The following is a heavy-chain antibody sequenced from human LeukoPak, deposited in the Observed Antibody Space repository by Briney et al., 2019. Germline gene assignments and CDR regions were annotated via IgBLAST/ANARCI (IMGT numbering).Heavy chain of an antibody. CDR3: ARGDIVVVPAAAYYYYYMDV. CDR2: IKQDGSKK. Sequence: PGGSLRLSCAASGLTFSSYWMSWVRQAPGKGLEWVANIKQDGSKKYYVDSVKGRFTISRDNAKNSLYLQMNSLRAEDTAVYYCARGDIVVVPAAAYYYYYMDVWGKGTTVTVSS. D-gene: IGHD2-2*01. J-gene: IGHJ6*03. CDR1: GLTFSSYW. V-gene: IGHV3-7*01.